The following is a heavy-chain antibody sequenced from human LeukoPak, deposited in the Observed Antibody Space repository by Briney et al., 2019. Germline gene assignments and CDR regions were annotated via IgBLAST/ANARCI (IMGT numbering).Heavy chain of an antibody. D-gene: IGHD2-15*01. CDR1: GFSFGSYA. J-gene: IGHJ4*02. CDR3: AKERSTVGTPLFDN. Sequence: EGSLRLSCAAAGFSFGSYAMSWVRQAPGRGLEWVSGISDNGGGTYYGDSVKGRFTISRDNSKNMLYLQMNGLRAEDTALYYCAKERSTVGTPLFDNWGQGILVTVSS. V-gene: IGHV3-23*01. CDR2: ISDNGGGT.